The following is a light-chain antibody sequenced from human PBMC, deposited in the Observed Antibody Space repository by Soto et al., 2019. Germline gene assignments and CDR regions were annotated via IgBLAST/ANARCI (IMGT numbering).Light chain of an antibody. J-gene: IGKJ1*01. CDR2: AAS. CDR3: QQSYSTPWT. V-gene: IGKV1-39*01. Sequence: IKMNQSPSAVSALVGDRVTISCLASQSISSYLSWYQQKPGKAPKLLIYAASSLQSGVPSRFSGSGSGTDFTLTISSLQPEDFATYYCQQSYSTPWTFGQRTKVDIK. CDR1: QSISSY.